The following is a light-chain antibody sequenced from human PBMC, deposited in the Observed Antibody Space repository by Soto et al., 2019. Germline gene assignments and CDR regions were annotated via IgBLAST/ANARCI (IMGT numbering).Light chain of an antibody. CDR3: VLYVGSGISV. CDR1: SGSVSTSYY. J-gene: IGLJ2*01. CDR2: STN. V-gene: IGLV8-61*01. Sequence: QTVVTQEPSFSVSPGGTVTLTCGLSSGSVSTSYYPSWYQQTPGQAPRTLIHSTNTRSSGVPDRFSGSILGNKAALTITGAQAYDESYYYCVLYVGSGISVFGGVTKVTVL.